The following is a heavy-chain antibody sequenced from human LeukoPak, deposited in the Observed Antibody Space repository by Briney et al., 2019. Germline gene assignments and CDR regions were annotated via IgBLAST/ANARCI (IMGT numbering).Heavy chain of an antibody. V-gene: IGHV4-28*03. Sequence: SETLSLTCAVSGYSISSSNWWGWIRQPPGKGLEWIGYIHYTGSTNYNPSLKSRVTISVDASKNQFSLKLSSVTAADTAVYYCARVEEGYGSGRRENYYYYYMDVWGKGTTVTISS. CDR3: ARVEEGYGSGRRENYYYYYMDV. J-gene: IGHJ6*03. CDR2: IHYTGST. D-gene: IGHD3-10*01. CDR1: GYSISSSNW.